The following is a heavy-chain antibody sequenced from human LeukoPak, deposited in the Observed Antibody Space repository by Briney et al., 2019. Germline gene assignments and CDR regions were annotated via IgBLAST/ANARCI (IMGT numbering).Heavy chain of an antibody. D-gene: IGHD6-19*01. Sequence: SDTLSLTCTVSGGSISIYYGSWIRQPAGKGLEWIGRIYTSGSTNYNPPLKSRVTMSVDTSKNQFSLKLSSVTAADTAVYYCASVAAPKKYSSGWYGYNFDYWGQGTLVTVSS. J-gene: IGHJ4*02. CDR2: IYTSGST. CDR3: ASVAAPKKYSSGWYGYNFDY. CDR1: GGSISIYY. V-gene: IGHV4-4*07.